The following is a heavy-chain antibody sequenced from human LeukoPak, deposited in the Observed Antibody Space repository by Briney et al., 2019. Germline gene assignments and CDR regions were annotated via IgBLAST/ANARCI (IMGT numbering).Heavy chain of an antibody. D-gene: IGHD3-22*01. Sequence: GGSLRLSCAASGFTFSSYGMHWVRQAPGKGLEWVAVISYDGSNKYYADSVKGRFTISRDNSKNTLYLQMNSLRAEDTAVYYCAKDPYYYDSSGPRKYYYYHYGMDVWGQGTTVTVSS. CDR2: ISYDGSNK. CDR3: AKDPYYYDSSGPRKYYYYHYGMDV. V-gene: IGHV3-30*18. J-gene: IGHJ6*02. CDR1: GFTFSSYG.